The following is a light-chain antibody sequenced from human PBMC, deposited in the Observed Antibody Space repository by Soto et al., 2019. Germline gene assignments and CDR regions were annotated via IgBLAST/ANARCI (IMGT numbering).Light chain of an antibody. CDR3: GTWDSSLSGGV. J-gene: IGLJ1*01. V-gene: IGLV1-51*01. Sequence: QSVLTQPPSASGTPGQRVTISCSGSSSNIASNYVSWYQQFPGTAPRLLIYDDNKRPSGIPDRFSASKSGTSATLGITGLQSGDEADYYCGTWDSSLSGGVFGTGTKVTVL. CDR1: SSNIASNY. CDR2: DDN.